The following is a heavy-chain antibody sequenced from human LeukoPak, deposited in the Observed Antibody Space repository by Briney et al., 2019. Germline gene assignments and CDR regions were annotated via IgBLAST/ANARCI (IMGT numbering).Heavy chain of an antibody. CDR2: ISYDGSNK. CDR3: AGGNYYYGMDV. CDR1: GFTFSSYA. J-gene: IGHJ6*02. V-gene: IGHV3-30-3*01. Sequence: GGSLRLSCAASGFTFSSYAMHWVRQAPGKGLEWVAVISYDGSNKYYADSVKGRFTISRDNSKNTLYLQMNSLRAEDTAVYYCAGGNYYYGMDVWGQGTTVTVSS.